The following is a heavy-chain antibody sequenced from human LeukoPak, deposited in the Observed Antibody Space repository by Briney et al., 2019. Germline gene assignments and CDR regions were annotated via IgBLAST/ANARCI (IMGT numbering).Heavy chain of an antibody. V-gene: IGHV3-23*01. Sequence: GGSLRLSCAASGFTLSSYAMSWVRQAPGKGLEWVSSIRSSGASTYYADSVKGRFTISRDNPENTLYLQMNGLRAEDTAVYYCAKRMTGYTAIVKGGAFDVWGQGTMVTVSS. J-gene: IGHJ3*01. CDR2: IRSSGAST. D-gene: IGHD5-18*01. CDR1: GFTLSSYA. CDR3: AKRMTGYTAIVKGGAFDV.